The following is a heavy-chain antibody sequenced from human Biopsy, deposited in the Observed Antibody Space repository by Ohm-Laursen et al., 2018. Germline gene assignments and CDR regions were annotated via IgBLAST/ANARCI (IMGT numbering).Heavy chain of an antibody. V-gene: IGHV3-49*04. J-gene: IGHJ4*02. Sequence: SLRLSCAASGFTFSSYEMNWVRQAPGKGLEWVGLIRSSGYGGTADYAASVKGRFTISRDDSKSFAYLQMTSLRTEDTAVYFCAREGLGTTADYWGQGILVTVSS. D-gene: IGHD1/OR15-1a*01. CDR2: IRSSGYGGTA. CDR3: AREGLGTTADY. CDR1: GFTFSSYE.